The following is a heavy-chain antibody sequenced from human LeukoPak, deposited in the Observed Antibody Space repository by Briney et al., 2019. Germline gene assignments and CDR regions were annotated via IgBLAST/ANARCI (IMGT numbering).Heavy chain of an antibody. CDR2: IRYDGSNK. CDR1: GFTFSSYG. Sequence: GGSLRLSCAASGFTFSSYGMHWVRQAPGKGLEWVAFIRYDGSNKYYADSVKGRLTISRDNSKNTLYLQMNSLRAEDTAVYITMVRGSWGGDYWGQGTLVTVSS. CDR3: MVRGSWGGDY. D-gene: IGHD3-10*01. V-gene: IGHV3-30*02. J-gene: IGHJ4*02.